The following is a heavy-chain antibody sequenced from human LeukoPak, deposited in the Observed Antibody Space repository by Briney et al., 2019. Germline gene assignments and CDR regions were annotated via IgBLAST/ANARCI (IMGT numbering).Heavy chain of an antibody. CDR1: GGSVSSGSYY. V-gene: IGHV4-61*01. D-gene: IGHD6-13*01. CDR3: ARLGEVSSSWDQYGMDV. J-gene: IGHJ6*02. CDR2: IYYSGST. Sequence: SETLSLTCTVSGGSVSSGSYYWSWIRQPPGKGLEWIGYIYYSGSTNYNPSLKSRVTISEDTSKKKFSLKVSSVTAADTAVYYCARLGEVSSSWDQYGMDVWGQGTTVTVSS.